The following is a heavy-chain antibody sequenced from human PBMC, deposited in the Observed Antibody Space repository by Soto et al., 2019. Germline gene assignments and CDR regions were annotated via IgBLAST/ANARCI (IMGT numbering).Heavy chain of an antibody. Sequence: EVQLVESGGGLGKPGGSLRVSCVASGCTFSSYSMNWVRQAPGKGLEWVSSISSLSSYIYYADSVKGRFTISRDNAKNSLYLQMNSLRAEDTAIYYCARGELWFDYWGQGTLVTVSS. CDR2: ISSLSSYI. V-gene: IGHV3-21*01. J-gene: IGHJ4*02. CDR3: ARGELWFDY. D-gene: IGHD5-18*01. CDR1: GCTFSSYS.